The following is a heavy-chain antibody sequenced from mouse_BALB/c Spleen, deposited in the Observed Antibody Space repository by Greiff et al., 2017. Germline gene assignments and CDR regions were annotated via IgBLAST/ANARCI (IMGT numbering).Heavy chain of an antibody. Sequence: QVHVKQSGAELAKPGASVKMSCKASGYTFTSYWMHWVKQRPGQGLEWIGYINPSTGYTEYNQKFKDKATLTADKSSSTAYMQLSSLTSEDSAVYYCARWGVFDYWGQGTTLTVSS. CDR2: INPSTGYT. CDR3: ARWGVFDY. CDR1: GYTFTSYW. V-gene: IGHV1-7*01. J-gene: IGHJ2*01.